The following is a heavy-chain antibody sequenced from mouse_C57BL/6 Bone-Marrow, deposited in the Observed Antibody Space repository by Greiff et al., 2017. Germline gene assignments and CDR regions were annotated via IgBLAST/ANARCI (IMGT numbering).Heavy chain of an antibody. V-gene: IGHV1-5*01. CDR2: IYPGNSDT. D-gene: IGHD1-1*01. CDR3: TRRTTTVVVDWYFDV. CDR1: GYTFTSYW. Sequence: EVQLQQSGTVLARPGASVKKNCKTSGYTFTSYWMHWVKQRPGQGLEWIGAIYPGNSDTSYNQKFKGKAKLTAVTSASTAYMELSSLTNEDSAVYYCTRRTTTVVVDWYFDVWGTGTTVTVSS. J-gene: IGHJ1*03.